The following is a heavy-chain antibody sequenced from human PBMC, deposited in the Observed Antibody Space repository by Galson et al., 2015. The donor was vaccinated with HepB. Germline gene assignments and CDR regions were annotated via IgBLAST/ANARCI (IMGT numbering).Heavy chain of an antibody. CDR3: ARIQGAPSGRYETANFDY. CDR1: GYSFTNNW. D-gene: IGHD1-26*01. Sequence: QSGAEVKKPGGSLKISCKGSGYSFTNNWIGWVRQMPGKGLDWMGIIYPGDSDTRYSPSFQGQVTISADKSISTAYLQWSSLKASDTAMYFCARIQGAPSGRYETANFDYWGQGTLVTVSS. J-gene: IGHJ4*02. CDR2: IYPGDSDT. V-gene: IGHV5-51*01.